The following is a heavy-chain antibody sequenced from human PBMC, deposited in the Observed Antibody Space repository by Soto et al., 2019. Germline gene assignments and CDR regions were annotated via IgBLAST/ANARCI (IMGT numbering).Heavy chain of an antibody. CDR2: ISYDGSNK. V-gene: IGHV3-30*14. J-gene: IGHJ4*02. CDR3: ARGGSRPI. D-gene: IGHD2-15*01. CDR1: GFTFSSYA. Sequence: GWSLRLSCAASGFTFSSYAMHWVRQAPGKGLEWVAVISYDGSNKYYADSVKGRFTISRDNSKNTLYLQMNSLRAEDTAVYYCARGGSRPIWGQGTLVTGS.